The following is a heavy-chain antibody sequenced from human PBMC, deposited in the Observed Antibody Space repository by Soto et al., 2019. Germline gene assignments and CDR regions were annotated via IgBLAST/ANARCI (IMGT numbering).Heavy chain of an antibody. D-gene: IGHD6-13*01. CDR3: AHRRGKAAAGISPDCYYYGMDV. Sequence: SGPTLVNPTQTLTLTCTFSGFSLSTSGVGVGWIRQPPGKALEWLALIYWNDDKRYSPSLKSRLTITQDTSKTQVVLTMTNMDPVDTATYYCAHRRGKAAAGISPDCYYYGMDVWAQGTTVTVSS. J-gene: IGHJ6*02. V-gene: IGHV2-5*01. CDR1: GFSLSTSGVG. CDR2: IYWNDDK.